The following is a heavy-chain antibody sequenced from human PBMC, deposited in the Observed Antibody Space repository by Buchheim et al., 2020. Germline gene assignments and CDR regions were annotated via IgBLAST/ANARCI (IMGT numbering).Heavy chain of an antibody. D-gene: IGHD3-3*01. J-gene: IGHJ4*02. Sequence: QVQLVESGGGLVKPGGSLRLSCAASEFTFSDFYMTWFRQAPGKGLEWVSYISSHSQFTNYADPVKGRFTVTRDNAKRSLSLKMNSLTAEDTALYYCARGKGRDFDKWSAYYPPDYWGQGT. V-gene: IGHV3-11*05. CDR1: EFTFSDFY. CDR3: ARGKGRDFDKWSAYYPPDY. CDR2: ISSHSQFT.